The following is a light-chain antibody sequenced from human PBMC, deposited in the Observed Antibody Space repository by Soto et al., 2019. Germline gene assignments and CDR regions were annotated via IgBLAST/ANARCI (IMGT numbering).Light chain of an antibody. J-gene: IGLJ2*01. CDR2: EVT. V-gene: IGLV2-8*01. CDR3: SSYAGSNNVI. CDR1: SSDVGENNY. Sequence: QSALTQPPSASGSPGQSVAISCTGTSSDVGENNYVSWYQQHPGKAPKLMVYEVTKRPSGVPDRFSGSKSGNTASLTVSGLQAEDEADYYCSSYAGSNNVIFGGGTKLTVL.